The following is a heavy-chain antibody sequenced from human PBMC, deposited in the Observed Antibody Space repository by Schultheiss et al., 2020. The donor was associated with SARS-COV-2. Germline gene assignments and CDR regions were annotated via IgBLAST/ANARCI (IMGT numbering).Heavy chain of an antibody. Sequence: SQTLSLTCTVSGGSIRSSSYYWGWIRQPPGKGLEWIGSIYYSGSTNYNPSLKSRVTISVDTSKNQFSLKLSSVTAADTAVYYCARALYYDFWSGYSNWFDPWGQGTLVTVSS. CDR1: GGSIRSSSYY. D-gene: IGHD3-3*01. CDR3: ARALYYDFWSGYSNWFDP. CDR2: IYYSGST. J-gene: IGHJ5*02. V-gene: IGHV4-39*07.